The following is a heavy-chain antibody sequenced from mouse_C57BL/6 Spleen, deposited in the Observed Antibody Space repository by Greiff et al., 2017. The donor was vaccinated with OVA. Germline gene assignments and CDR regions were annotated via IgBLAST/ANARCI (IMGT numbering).Heavy chain of an antibody. D-gene: IGHD1-1*01. Sequence: QVQLQQSGAELARPGASVKLSCKASGYTFTSYGISWVKQRTGQGLEWIGEIYPRSGNTYYNEKFKGKATLTVDKSSSTAYMELRSLTSEDSAVNFCARMRGGHNTAVVNAMDYWGQGTSVTVSS. CDR1: GYTFTSYG. CDR3: ARMRGGHNTAVVNAMDY. CDR2: IYPRSGNT. V-gene: IGHV1-81*01. J-gene: IGHJ4*01.